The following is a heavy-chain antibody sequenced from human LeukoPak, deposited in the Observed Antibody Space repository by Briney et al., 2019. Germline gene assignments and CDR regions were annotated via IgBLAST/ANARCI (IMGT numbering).Heavy chain of an antibody. Sequence: SETLSLTCTVSGGSISSYYWSWIRQPPGKGLEWIGYIHYSGSGNYNPSLKSRVTISVDTSKNQFSLKLSSVTAADTAVYYCARAAAAAFDYWGQGTMVTVSS. CDR1: GGSISSYY. V-gene: IGHV4-59*01. D-gene: IGHD6-13*01. J-gene: IGHJ3*01. CDR2: IHYSGSG. CDR3: ARAAAAAFDY.